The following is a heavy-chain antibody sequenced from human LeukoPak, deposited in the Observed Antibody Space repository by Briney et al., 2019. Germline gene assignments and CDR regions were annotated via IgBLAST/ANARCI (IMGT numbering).Heavy chain of an antibody. CDR3: ARDDYYDSSGLDY. CDR1: GLTVSRHY. J-gene: IGHJ4*02. CDR2: ISTGGST. D-gene: IGHD3-22*01. V-gene: IGHV3-53*01. Sequence: GGSLRLSCAASGLTVSRHYMTWVRQAPGKGLEWLSVISTGGSTNYADSVKGRFTISRDNSKNMLYLQMNSLRAEDTAVYYCARDDYYDSSGLDYWGQGTLVTVSS.